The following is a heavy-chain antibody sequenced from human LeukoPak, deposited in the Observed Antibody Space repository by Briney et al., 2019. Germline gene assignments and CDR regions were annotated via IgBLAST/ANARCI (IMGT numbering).Heavy chain of an antibody. D-gene: IGHD2-2*01. J-gene: IGHJ4*02. CDR1: GGTFSIYA. CDR2: ISPIFGPL. CDR3: AREVQPHCSTTSCSGNY. Sequence: ASVKVSCKASGGTFSIYAMNWVRQAPGQGLEWMGRISPIFGPLTYAQEFQGRITIITDQSTNMAYMELSSLRSEDTAVYYCAREVQPHCSTTSCSGNYWGQGTLVTVSS. V-gene: IGHV1-69*05.